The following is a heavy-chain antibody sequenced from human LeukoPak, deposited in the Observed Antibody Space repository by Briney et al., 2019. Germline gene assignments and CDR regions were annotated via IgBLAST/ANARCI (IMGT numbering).Heavy chain of an antibody. CDR2: ITSSSSAI. J-gene: IGHJ4*02. V-gene: IGHV3-48*01. CDR1: GFTFSGYS. Sequence: PGGSLRLSCAASGFTFSGYSMNWVRQAPGKGREWVSYITSSSSAIYYADSVKGRFTISRDNAKNSLYLQMNSLRAEDTAVYYCARVRGSYHFDYWGQGTLVTVSS. D-gene: IGHD1-26*01. CDR3: ARVRGSYHFDY.